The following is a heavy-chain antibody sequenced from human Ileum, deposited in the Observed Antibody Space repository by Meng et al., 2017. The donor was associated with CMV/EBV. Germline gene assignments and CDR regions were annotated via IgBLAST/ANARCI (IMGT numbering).Heavy chain of an antibody. CDR3: ARDYCNGGSCYRFLDL. J-gene: IGHJ2*01. Sequence: QLQLQASGPGLVKPSETLSPTCTVSGGALGTYYWNWIRQPAGKGLEWLGRIFVSGSTTYNPSLESRLTMSVESSNNKFSLRLTSVTAADTAVYYCARDYCNGGSCYRFLDLWGRGTLVTVSS. D-gene: IGHD2-15*01. V-gene: IGHV4-4*07. CDR2: IFVSGST. CDR1: GGALGTYY.